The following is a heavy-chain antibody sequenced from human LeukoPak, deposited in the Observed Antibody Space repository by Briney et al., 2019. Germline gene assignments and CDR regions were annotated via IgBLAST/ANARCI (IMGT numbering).Heavy chain of an antibody. V-gene: IGHV3-30-3*01. CDR1: GFTFSTYA. CDR2: TSYDGSSK. CDR3: AKEDTKYRFGY. Sequence: GGSLRLSCAASGFTFSTYAVHWVRQAPGKGLEWVAVTSYDGSSKYYADSVKGRFTISRDNSKNTLYLQMNSLRAEDTAVYYCAKEDTKYRFGYWGQGTLVTVSS. D-gene: IGHD2-2*02. J-gene: IGHJ4*02.